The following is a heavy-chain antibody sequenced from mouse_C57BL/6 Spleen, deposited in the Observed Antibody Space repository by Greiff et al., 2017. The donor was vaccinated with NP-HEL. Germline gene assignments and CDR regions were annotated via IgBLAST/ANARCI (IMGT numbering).Heavy chain of an antibody. CDR1: GYTFTSYW. CDR3: ARSIYYGNYVGFAY. Sequence: VQLQQPGAELVMPGASVKLSCKASGYTFTSYWMHWVKQRPGQGLEWIGEIDPSDSYTNYNQKFKGKSTLTVDKSSSTAYMQLSSLTSEDSAVYYCARSIYYGNYVGFAYWGQGTLVTVSA. J-gene: IGHJ3*01. V-gene: IGHV1-69*01. CDR2: IDPSDSYT. D-gene: IGHD2-1*01.